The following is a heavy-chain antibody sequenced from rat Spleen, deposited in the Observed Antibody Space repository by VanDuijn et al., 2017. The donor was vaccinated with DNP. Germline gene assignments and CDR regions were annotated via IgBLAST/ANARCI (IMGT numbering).Heavy chain of an antibody. V-gene: IGHV5S10*01. CDR3: ATHGSIATISTGAMDA. CDR2: IIYDGSGT. Sequence: EAQLVESGGGLVQPGRSLKLSCEASGFTFTDYSMAWVRQAPKKGLEWVAMIIYDGSGTYYGDSVKGRFTISRDNAKNTLHLQMDSLRSEDTATYYCATHGSIATISTGAMDAWGQGSSVTVSS. CDR1: GFTFTDYS. D-gene: IGHD1-2*01. J-gene: IGHJ4*01.